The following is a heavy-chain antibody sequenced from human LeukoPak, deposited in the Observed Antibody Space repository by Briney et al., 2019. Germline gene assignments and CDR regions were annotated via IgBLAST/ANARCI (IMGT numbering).Heavy chain of an antibody. Sequence: PGGSLRLSCAASGSTFSSSAMSWVRQVPGKGLEWVSAISGSGGSTYYADSVKGRFTISRDNSKNTLYLQMNSLRAEDTAVYYCAKDRRWGYYWGQGTLVTVSS. CDR2: ISGSGGST. D-gene: IGHD3-16*01. J-gene: IGHJ4*02. CDR1: GSTFSSSA. V-gene: IGHV3-23*01. CDR3: AKDRRWGYY.